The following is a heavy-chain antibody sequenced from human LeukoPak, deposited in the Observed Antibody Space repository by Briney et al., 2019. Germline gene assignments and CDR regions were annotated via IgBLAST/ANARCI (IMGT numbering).Heavy chain of an antibody. Sequence: GESLKISCKGSGYSFISYWIGWVRQMPGKGLEWMGIIYPGDSDTRYSPSFQGQVTISADKSISTAYLQWSSLKASDTAMYYCARRSYGGNSEASFDYWGQGTLVTVSS. CDR1: GYSFISYW. V-gene: IGHV5-51*01. CDR2: IYPGDSDT. CDR3: ARRSYGGNSEASFDY. J-gene: IGHJ4*02. D-gene: IGHD4-23*01.